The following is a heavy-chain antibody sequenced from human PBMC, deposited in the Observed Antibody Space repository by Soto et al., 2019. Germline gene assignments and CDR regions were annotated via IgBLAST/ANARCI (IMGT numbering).Heavy chain of an antibody. Sequence: AVKVSCKASGSSFSNFGISWVRQAPGQGLEWMGGIVPVFGRPNYAQRFRGRLTITADESTSTGYMELISLRSDDTAVYYCAREGSGYNFWGQGTQVTVSS. J-gene: IGHJ4*02. V-gene: IGHV1-69*13. CDR1: GSSFSNFG. CDR2: IVPVFGRP. D-gene: IGHD5-12*01. CDR3: AREGSGYNF.